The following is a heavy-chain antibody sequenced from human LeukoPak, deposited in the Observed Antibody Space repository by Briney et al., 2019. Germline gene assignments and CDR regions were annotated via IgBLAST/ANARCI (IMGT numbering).Heavy chain of an antibody. CDR2: ITDSGSTT. V-gene: IGHV3-48*04. CDR3: ARIYCGGDCPHYYFDH. CDR1: GFSFSRYG. Sequence: GGSLRLSCAASGFSFSRYGMAWFRQIPGKGLEWLSYITDSGSTTSYADSVKGRFTVSRDNAKNSLYLQMNSLRVEDTAVYFCARIYCGGDCPHYYFDHWGQGTLVTVSS. J-gene: IGHJ4*02. D-gene: IGHD2-21*02.